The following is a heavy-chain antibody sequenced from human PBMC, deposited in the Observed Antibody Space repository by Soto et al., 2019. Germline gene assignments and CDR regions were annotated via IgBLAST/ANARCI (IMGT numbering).Heavy chain of an antibody. CDR2: ISSSGKTI. J-gene: IGHJ4*02. CDR1: GFTFTNYE. D-gene: IGHD5-12*01. Sequence: GGSLRLSCAASGFTFTNYEMNWVRQAPGKGLEWISYISSSGKTISYADSVKGRFTISRDNAKNSLYLQMNSLRAEDTAVYYCASDPEKYSGSALGIDYWGQGTLVTVSS. V-gene: IGHV3-48*03. CDR3: ASDPEKYSGSALGIDY.